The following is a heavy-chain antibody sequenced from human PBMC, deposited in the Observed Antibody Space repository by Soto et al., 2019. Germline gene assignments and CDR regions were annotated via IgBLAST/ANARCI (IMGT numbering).Heavy chain of an antibody. CDR3: ARGAAAGYNWFAP. V-gene: IGHV1-3*01. CDR1: GYTFTSYA. Sequence: QVQLVQSGAEVKKPGASVKVSCKASGYTFTSYAMHWVRQAPGQRLEWMGWINAGNGNTKYSQKFQGRVTITRDTSASTAYMELSSLRSEDTAVYYCARGAAAGYNWFAPWGQGTLVTVSS. J-gene: IGHJ5*02. D-gene: IGHD6-13*01. CDR2: INAGNGNT.